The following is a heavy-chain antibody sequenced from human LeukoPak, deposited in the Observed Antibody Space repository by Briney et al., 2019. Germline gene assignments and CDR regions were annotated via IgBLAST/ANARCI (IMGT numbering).Heavy chain of an antibody. Sequence: ASVKVSCKASGYTFNNNGISWVRQAPGQRLEWMGWISAYNDNTKYAQKFQGRVTMTTDTSTSTAYMELRSLRSDDTAVYHCAPGGDSTSGQWGQGTLVTVSS. D-gene: IGHD2/OR15-2a*01. CDR2: ISAYNDNT. CDR3: APGGDSTSGQ. J-gene: IGHJ4*02. CDR1: GYTFNNNG. V-gene: IGHV1-18*01.